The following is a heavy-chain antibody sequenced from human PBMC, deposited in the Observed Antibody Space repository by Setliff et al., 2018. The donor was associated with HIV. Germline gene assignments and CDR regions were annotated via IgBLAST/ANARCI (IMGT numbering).Heavy chain of an antibody. V-gene: IGHV4-39*07. CDR2: IYYTGNT. CDR1: GGSVGSSSYY. Sequence: SETLSLTCTVSGGSVGSSSYYWAWIRQPPGKGLEWIGSIYYTGNTKYNPSLESRVTFSIDTSENQFSLRLASVTAADTAVYYCNIYYYYYMDVWGKGTTVTVSS. J-gene: IGHJ6*03. CDR3: NIYYYYYMDV.